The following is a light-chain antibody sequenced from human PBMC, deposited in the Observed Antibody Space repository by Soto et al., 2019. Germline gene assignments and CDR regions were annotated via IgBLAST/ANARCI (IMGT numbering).Light chain of an antibody. J-gene: IGKJ1*01. CDR1: QSVSNNY. V-gene: IGKV3-20*01. CDR3: QQYGSSPWT. CDR2: GAS. Sequence: EIVLTQSPGTLSLSPGERSTLSCMASQSVSNNYLAWYQQKPGQAPRLLIYGASSRATGIPDRFSGSGSGTDFTLTISRLEPEDFAVYYCQQYGSSPWTFGQGTKVDIK.